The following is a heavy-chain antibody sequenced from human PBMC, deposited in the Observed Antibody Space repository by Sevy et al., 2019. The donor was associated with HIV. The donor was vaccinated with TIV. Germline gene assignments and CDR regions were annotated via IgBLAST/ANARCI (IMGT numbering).Heavy chain of an antibody. Sequence: GGSLRLSCAASGFTFSDYYMSWIRQAPGKGLEWVSYISSSGSTIYYADSVKGRFTISRDNAKNSLYLQMNSLRAEDTAVYYCASLPRLGYYDSSGYPPPSSYYYMDVWGKGTTVTVSS. CDR2: ISSSGSTI. D-gene: IGHD3-22*01. V-gene: IGHV3-11*01. J-gene: IGHJ6*03. CDR3: ASLPRLGYYDSSGYPPPSSYYYMDV. CDR1: GFTFSDYY.